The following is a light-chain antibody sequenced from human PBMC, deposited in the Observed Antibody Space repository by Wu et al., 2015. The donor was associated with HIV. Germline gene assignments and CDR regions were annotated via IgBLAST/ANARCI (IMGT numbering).Light chain of an antibody. V-gene: IGKV3-15*01. CDR1: QSVSSN. J-gene: IGKJ4*01. CDR3: QHYGSLPLT. Sequence: EIVMTQSPATLSVSPGERATLSCRASQSVSSNLAWYQQKPGQAPRLLIYGASTRATGIPARFSGSGSGTDFTLTINRLEPEDFAVYYCQHYGSLPLTFGGGTKVEIK. CDR2: GAS.